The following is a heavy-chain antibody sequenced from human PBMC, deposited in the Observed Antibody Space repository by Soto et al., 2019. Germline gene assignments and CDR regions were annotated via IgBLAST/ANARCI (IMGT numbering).Heavy chain of an antibody. CDR3: VKDSYSSGWYGLFDY. CDR2: ISSNGGST. CDR1: GFTFSSYA. D-gene: IGHD6-19*01. V-gene: IGHV3-64D*06. Sequence: GGSLRLSCSASGFTFSSYAMHWVRQAPGKGLEYVSAISSNGGSTYYADSVKGRFTISRDNSKNTLYLQMSSLRAEDTAVYYCVKDSYSSGWYGLFDYWGQGTLVTVSS. J-gene: IGHJ4*02.